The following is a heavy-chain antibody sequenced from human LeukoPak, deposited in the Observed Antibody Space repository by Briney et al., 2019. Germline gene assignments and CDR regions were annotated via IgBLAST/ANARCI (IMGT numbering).Heavy chain of an antibody. V-gene: IGHV3-23*01. CDR3: AKDEPPYSGMDV. Sequence: PGGSLRLSCAASGFTFRSYAMNWVRQAPGKGLEWVSVISDSGGSTYYGDSVKGRFTISRDNSKNTLYLQMNSLRAEDTAVYYCAKDEPPYSGMDVWGQGTTVTVSS. D-gene: IGHD1-14*01. CDR1: GFTFRSYA. J-gene: IGHJ6*02. CDR2: ISDSGGST.